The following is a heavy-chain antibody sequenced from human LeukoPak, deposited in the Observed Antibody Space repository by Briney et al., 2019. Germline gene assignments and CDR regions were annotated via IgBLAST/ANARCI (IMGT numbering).Heavy chain of an antibody. D-gene: IGHD3-22*01. V-gene: IGHV3-23*01. Sequence: GGSLRLSCAASGFTFSNYGMSWVRQAPGKGLEWVSVISGGGGSTDYAGSVKGRFTISRDNSKNTLYSEMNSLGVDDTAVYYCAKDKELPDYYDTSGYFALWGQGTLVTVSS. CDR2: ISGGGGST. CDR1: GFTFSNYG. J-gene: IGHJ4*02. CDR3: AKDKELPDYYDTSGYFAL.